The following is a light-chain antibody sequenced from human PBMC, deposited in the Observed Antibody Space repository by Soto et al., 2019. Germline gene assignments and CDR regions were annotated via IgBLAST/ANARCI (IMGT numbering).Light chain of an antibody. CDR2: RAS. Sequence: DIQMTQSPSTLSASVGDRVTITCRASQSISNWLAWYQQKPGKAPKLLIYRASSLEGGVPSRFSGSGSGTEFTLTSSGLQPDDFATYYCQQYESYSTFGGGTKVEIK. CDR1: QSISNW. V-gene: IGKV1-5*03. CDR3: QQYESYST. J-gene: IGKJ4*01.